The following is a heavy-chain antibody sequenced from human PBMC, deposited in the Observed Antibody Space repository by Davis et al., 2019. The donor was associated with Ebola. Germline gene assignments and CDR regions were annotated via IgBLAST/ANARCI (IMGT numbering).Heavy chain of an antibody. CDR1: GFPVSDHY. Sequence: LSLTCAASGFPVSDHYMNWVRQAPGKGLEWVSLIYSGDNTYYADSVKGRFTISRDSSKNTLYLQMHSLRAEDTAVYYCARDWEYTTTFEWGLARRGYYGMDVWGKGTTVTVSS. V-gene: IGHV3-53*01. J-gene: IGHJ6*04. CDR2: IYSGDNT. CDR3: ARDWEYTTTFEWGLARRGYYGMDV. D-gene: IGHD1-26*01.